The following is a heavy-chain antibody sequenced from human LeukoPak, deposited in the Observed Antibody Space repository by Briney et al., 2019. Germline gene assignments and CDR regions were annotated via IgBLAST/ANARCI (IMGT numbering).Heavy chain of an antibody. CDR1: GGSISSSSYY. J-gene: IGHJ6*02. Sequence: PSETLSLTCTVSGGSISSSSYYWGWVRQPPGKGLEWIGEINHSGSTNYNPSLKSRVTISVDTSKNQFSLKLSSVTAADTAVYYCAGGDTAMVPPGGYYYYGMDVWGQGTTVTVSS. V-gene: IGHV4-39*07. D-gene: IGHD5-18*01. CDR2: INHSGST. CDR3: AGGDTAMVPPGGYYYYGMDV.